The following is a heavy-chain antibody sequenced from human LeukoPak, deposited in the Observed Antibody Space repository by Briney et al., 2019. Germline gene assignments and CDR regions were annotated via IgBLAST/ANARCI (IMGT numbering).Heavy chain of an antibody. Sequence: ASVKVSCKASGYTFTSYGISWVRQAPGQGLKWMGWISAYNGNTKYAQKLQGRVTMTTDTSTSTAYMELRSLRSDDTAVYYCARDRCNYYDSSGYFPFDYWGQGTLVTVSS. CDR2: ISAYNGNT. J-gene: IGHJ4*02. CDR1: GYTFTSYG. V-gene: IGHV1-18*01. D-gene: IGHD3-22*01. CDR3: ARDRCNYYDSSGYFPFDY.